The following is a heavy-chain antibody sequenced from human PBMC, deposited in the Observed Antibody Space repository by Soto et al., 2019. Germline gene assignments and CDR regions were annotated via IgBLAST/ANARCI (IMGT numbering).Heavy chain of an antibody. Sequence: SETLSLTCTVSGGSISSGDYYWSWIRQPPGKGLEWIGYIYYSGSTYYNPSLKSRVTISVDTSKNQFSLKLSSVTAADTAVYYCARAVTVVPARPYYGMDVWGQGTTVTVSS. D-gene: IGHD2-2*01. CDR1: GGSISSGDYY. J-gene: IGHJ6*02. CDR2: IYYSGST. V-gene: IGHV4-30-4*01. CDR3: ARAVTVVPARPYYGMDV.